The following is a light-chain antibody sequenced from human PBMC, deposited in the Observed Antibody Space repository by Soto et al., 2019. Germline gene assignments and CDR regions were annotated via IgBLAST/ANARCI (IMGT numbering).Light chain of an antibody. Sequence: QSALTQPASVSGSPGQSITISCTGTSSDVGNSNFVSWYQQHPGTAPKLLIYEVTNRPSGISNRFSGSKSGNTASLTISGLQAEDEADYYCSSYTSSSTYVFGTETKLTVL. V-gene: IGLV2-14*01. J-gene: IGLJ1*01. CDR3: SSYTSSSTYV. CDR2: EVT. CDR1: SSDVGNSNF.